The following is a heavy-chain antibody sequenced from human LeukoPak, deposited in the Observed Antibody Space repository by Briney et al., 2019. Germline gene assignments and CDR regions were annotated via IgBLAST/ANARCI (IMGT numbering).Heavy chain of an antibody. CDR3: ARELHYDSSGYYAQFDY. V-gene: IGHV4-31*03. J-gene: IGHJ4*02. CDR2: IYYGGST. CDR1: GGSISSGGYY. D-gene: IGHD3-22*01. Sequence: SETLSLTCTVSGGSISSGGYYWSWIRQHPGKGLEWIGYIYYGGSTYYNPSLKSRVTISVDTSKNQFSLKLSSVTAADTAVYYCARELHYDSSGYYAQFDYWGQGTLVTVSS.